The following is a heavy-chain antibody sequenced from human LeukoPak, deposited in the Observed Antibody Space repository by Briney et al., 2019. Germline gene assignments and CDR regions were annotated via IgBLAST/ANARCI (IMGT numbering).Heavy chain of an antibody. J-gene: IGHJ4*02. V-gene: IGHV1-18*01. CDR2: ISAYNGNT. D-gene: IGHD3-3*01. Sequence: ASVKVSCKASGGTFSSYAISWVRQAPGQGLEWMGWISAYNGNTNYAQKLQGRVTMTTDTSTSTAYMELRSLRSDDTAVYYCARHYDFWSGYYRTYYFDYWGQGTLVTVSS. CDR1: GGTFSSYA. CDR3: ARHYDFWSGYYRTYYFDY.